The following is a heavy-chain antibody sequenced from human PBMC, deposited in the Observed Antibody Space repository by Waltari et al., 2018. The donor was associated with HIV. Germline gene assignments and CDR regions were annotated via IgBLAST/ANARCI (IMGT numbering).Heavy chain of an antibody. V-gene: IGHV1-69*13. CDR1: RDVFTNFS. D-gene: IGHD5-12*01. CDR2: ITPVFGTT. Sequence: VQLVQSGAEMKKPGSSVRVSCKCSRDVFTNFSFNWLRQAPGQRPEWMAEITPVFGTTDHARKFRCRVTLSADKSASTIYMDLRSLSSGDTAVYYCAASPERPGFEAPLFFFDYWGQGTLITVSS. J-gene: IGHJ4*02. CDR3: AASPERPGFEAPLFFFDY.